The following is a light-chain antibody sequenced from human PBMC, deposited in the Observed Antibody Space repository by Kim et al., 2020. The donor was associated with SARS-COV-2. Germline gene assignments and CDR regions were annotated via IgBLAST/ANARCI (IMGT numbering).Light chain of an antibody. V-gene: IGLV6-57*03. CDR1: SVSMASDY. CDR3: QSYDTAPWV. CDR2: EYN. J-gene: IGLJ3*02. Sequence: GKTVAISCTRRSVSMASDYVQWYQQRPGSAPTTVIYEYNERPSGVPDRFSGSIDSSSHSASLSISALKTEDEADYYCQSYDTAPWVFGGGTQLTVL.